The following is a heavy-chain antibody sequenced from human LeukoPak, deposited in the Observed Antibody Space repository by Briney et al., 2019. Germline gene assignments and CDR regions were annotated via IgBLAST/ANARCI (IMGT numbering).Heavy chain of an antibody. CDR3: ARLRGGVQLWGD. CDR2: INYSGTT. CDR1: SGSFSSSSYF. Sequence: SETLSLTCTVSSGSFSSSSYFCGWIRPPPGMGLEWIATINYSGTTYYNPSLKSRVTTSVDTSNNQFSLKLSSATAADTAVYYCARLRGGVQLWGDWGQGALVTVSS. V-gene: IGHV4-39*01. J-gene: IGHJ4*01. D-gene: IGHD1-1*01.